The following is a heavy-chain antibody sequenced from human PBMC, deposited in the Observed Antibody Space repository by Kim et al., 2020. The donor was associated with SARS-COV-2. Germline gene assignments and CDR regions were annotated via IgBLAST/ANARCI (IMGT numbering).Heavy chain of an antibody. D-gene: IGHD2-2*03. J-gene: IGHJ4*02. CDR1: GYMFTDYA. CDR3: GRPVRPVGSCSSTTCPPPDY. V-gene: IGHV7-4-1*02. Sequence: ASVKVSCKASGYMFTDYAIHWVRQAPGQGLEWLGWVGHSIASRDHAPGLTGRLVLSFDTSVSTAYLQISDLRTEDSAVYFCGRPVRPVGSCSSTTCPPPDYWGQGTLISVSS. CDR2: VGHSIASR.